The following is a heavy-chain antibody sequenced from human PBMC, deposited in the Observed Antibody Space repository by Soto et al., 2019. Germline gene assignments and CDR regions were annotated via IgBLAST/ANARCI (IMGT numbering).Heavy chain of an antibody. D-gene: IGHD3-22*01. Sequence: TSEALSLTCTVYGGSISIGDYCWSWIRQPPGKGLEWIGYIYYSGSTYYNPSLKSRVTISVDTSKNQFSLKLSSVTAADTAVYYCARDGYYDSSGYRFDYWGQGTMVTVSS. V-gene: IGHV4-30-4*01. CDR1: GGSISIGDYC. CDR3: ARDGYYDSSGYRFDY. J-gene: IGHJ4*02. CDR2: IYYSGST.